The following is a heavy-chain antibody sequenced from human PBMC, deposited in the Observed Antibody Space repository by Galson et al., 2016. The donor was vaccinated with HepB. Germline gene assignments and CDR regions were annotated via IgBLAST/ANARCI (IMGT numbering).Heavy chain of an antibody. CDR2: INSDGSST. CDR3: AREDYGDDPVYYYYYGMDV. V-gene: IGHV3-74*01. CDR1: GFPFSRYW. Sequence: SLRLSCAASGFPFSRYWMHWVRQAPGKGLVWVSRINSDGSSTAYADSVRGRFTISRDNAKNTVYLQMNSLRAEDTALYYCAREDYGDDPVYYYYYGMDVWGQGTTVSVSS. D-gene: IGHD4-17*01. J-gene: IGHJ6*02.